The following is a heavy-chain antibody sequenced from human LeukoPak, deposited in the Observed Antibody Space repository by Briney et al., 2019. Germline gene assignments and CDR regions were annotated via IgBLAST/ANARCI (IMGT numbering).Heavy chain of an antibody. CDR2: VSGNGGST. CDR1: GFTFSSYA. Sequence: PGGSLRLSCAASGFTFSSYAMSWVRQAPGKGLEWVSAVSGNGGSTNYADSVKGRFTISRDNSKTTLYLQMNSLRAEDTAVYYCAKSPGSDYLFDYWGQGTLVTVSS. J-gene: IGHJ4*02. V-gene: IGHV3-23*01. D-gene: IGHD3-22*01. CDR3: AKSPGSDYLFDY.